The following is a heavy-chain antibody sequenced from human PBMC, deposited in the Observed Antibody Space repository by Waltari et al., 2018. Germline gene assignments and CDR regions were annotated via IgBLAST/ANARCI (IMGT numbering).Heavy chain of an antibody. Sequence: VHGGGSLRLSCAASEFSFSTYAMSWVRQAPGKGLGWVSTISGNGGGTDYGDSVKGWFTISRDSSKNTLYLQINSLRAEDTAIYYCAKRGVFGVWNSCKNNWFDSWGQGTLVTVSS. CDR1: EFSFSTYA. D-gene: IGHD3-3*01. J-gene: IGHJ5*01. V-gene: IGHV3-23*01. CDR3: AKRGVFGVWNSCKNNWFDS. CDR2: ISGNGGGT.